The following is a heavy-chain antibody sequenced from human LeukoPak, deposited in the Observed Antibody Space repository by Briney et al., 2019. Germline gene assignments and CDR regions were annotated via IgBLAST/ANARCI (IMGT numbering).Heavy chain of an antibody. D-gene: IGHD3-9*01. CDR2: IYTSGST. J-gene: IGHJ3*02. CDR3: ARGRYRRAFDI. V-gene: IGHV4-61*02. CDR1: GGSISSGSYY. Sequence: SETLSLTCTVSGGSISSGSYYWSWIRQPAGKGLEWIGRIYTSGSTNYNPSLKSRVTISVDTSKNQFSLKLSSVTAADTAVYYCARGRYRRAFDIWGQGTMVTVSS.